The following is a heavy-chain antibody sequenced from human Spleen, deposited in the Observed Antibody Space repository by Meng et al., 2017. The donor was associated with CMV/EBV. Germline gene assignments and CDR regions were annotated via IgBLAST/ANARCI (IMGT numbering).Heavy chain of an antibody. D-gene: IGHD3-3*01. V-gene: IGHV3-23*01. CDR3: AKRPGSGSYNKKYFDY. CDR2: ITTGGT. J-gene: IGHJ4*02. Sequence: GGSLRLSCAASGFMFSNYVMNWVRQAQGKGLEWVSTITTGGTYYADSVKGRFTVSRDNSKNTLYLQLNSLRVEDTAVYYCAKRPGSGSYNKKYFDYWGQGALVTVSS. CDR1: GFMFSNYV.